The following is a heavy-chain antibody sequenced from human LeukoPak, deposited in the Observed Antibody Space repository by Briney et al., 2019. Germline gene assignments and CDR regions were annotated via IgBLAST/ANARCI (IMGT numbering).Heavy chain of an antibody. Sequence: GGSLRLSCAASGFTVCSNYMSWVRQAPGKGLEWVSVIYSGGSTYYADSVKGRFTISRGNSKSTLYLQMNSLRAEDTAVYYCARDIRYSSSSALYYYYGMDVWGQGTTVTVSS. D-gene: IGHD6-13*01. V-gene: IGHV3-53*01. CDR2: IYSGGST. J-gene: IGHJ6*02. CDR1: GFTVCSNY. CDR3: ARDIRYSSSSALYYYYGMDV.